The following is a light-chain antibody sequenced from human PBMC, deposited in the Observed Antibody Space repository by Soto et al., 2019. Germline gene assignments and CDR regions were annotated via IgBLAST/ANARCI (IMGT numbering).Light chain of an antibody. J-gene: IGKJ4*01. CDR3: QHRGNWPLT. CDR2: DAS. V-gene: IGKV3-11*01. CDR1: QSVSTY. Sequence: EIVLTQSPATLSLSPGERATLSCRAIQSVSTYFAWYQQKPGQAPRLLIYDASTRATGIPARFSGSGSGTDFTLTISSLEPEDFAVYYCQHRGNWPLTFGGGTKVEIK.